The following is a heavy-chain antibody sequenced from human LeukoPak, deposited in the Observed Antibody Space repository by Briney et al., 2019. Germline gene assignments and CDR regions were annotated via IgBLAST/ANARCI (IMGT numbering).Heavy chain of an antibody. CDR1: GFTFSRFN. V-gene: IGHV3-15*07. J-gene: IGHJ4*02. CDR2: IKSKTDGGTT. CDR3: TTYCGGRSCLDY. Sequence: PGGSLRLSCAGWGFTFSRFNMNWVRQAPGKGLEGVGRIKSKTDGGTTDYAAPVKGRFTISRDDSKNTLYLQMNSLKTEDTAVYYCTTYCGGRSCLDYWGQGTLVTVSS. D-gene: IGHD2-21*01.